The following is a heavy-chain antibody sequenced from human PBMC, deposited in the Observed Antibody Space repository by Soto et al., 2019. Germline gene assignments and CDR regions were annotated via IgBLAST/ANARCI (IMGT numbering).Heavy chain of an antibody. CDR3: ASDIAVAGQGEGFDY. Sequence: EVQLVESGGGLVQPGGSLRLSCAASGFTVTSNYMSWVRQAPGKGLEWVSVIYSGGRTYSADSVKGRFTISSDNSKNTLYLQMNSLRAEDTAVYYCASDIAVAGQGEGFDYWGWGTLVTVSS. D-gene: IGHD6-19*01. V-gene: IGHV3-66*01. J-gene: IGHJ4*02. CDR1: GFTVTSNY. CDR2: IYSGGRT.